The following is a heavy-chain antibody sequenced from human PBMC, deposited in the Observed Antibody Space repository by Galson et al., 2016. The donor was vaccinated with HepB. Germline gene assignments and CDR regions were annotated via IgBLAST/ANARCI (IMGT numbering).Heavy chain of an antibody. CDR2: IYPGDSDT. D-gene: IGHD2-2*01. V-gene: IGHV5-51*01. Sequence: QSGAEVKKPGESLKISCKGSGYSFTRYWIGWVRQMPGKGLEWMGIIYPGDSDTRYNPSFQGQVTLSADKSISTAYLEWISLKASYTTMYFGARADSDEYRVPSYWGQGTLVTVSS. CDR1: GYSFTRYW. CDR3: ARADSDEYRVPSY. J-gene: IGHJ4*02.